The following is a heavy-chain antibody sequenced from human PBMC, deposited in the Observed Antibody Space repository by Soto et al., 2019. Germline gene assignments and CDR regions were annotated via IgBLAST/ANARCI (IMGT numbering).Heavy chain of an antibody. D-gene: IGHD6-13*01. CDR1: GFTFSNYE. V-gene: IGHV3-64*01. J-gene: IGHJ6*03. Sequence: EAQLVESGGGLVQPGGSLRLSCAASGFTFSNYEMHWVRQAPGKGLDYVSGISNNGAHTDYAKSVTGRFTSSRDNSENTLDIQMGSLRAEDMALYYCARRGYGSRWPNVYMDVWGKGYTVTVSS. CDR3: ARRGYGSRWPNVYMDV. CDR2: ISNNGAHT.